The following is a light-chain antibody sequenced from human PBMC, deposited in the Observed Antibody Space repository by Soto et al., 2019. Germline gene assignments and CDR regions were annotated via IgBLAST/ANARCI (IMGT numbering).Light chain of an antibody. Sequence: EIVLTQSPGTLSLSPGERATLSCRASQSVSSSYLAWYQQKPGQAPRLRIYGASSRATGIRDRFSGSGSGTDFTLTISGLEPEDFAVYYCQQYGSSPYTFGQGTKLEIK. J-gene: IGKJ2*01. CDR1: QSVSSSY. V-gene: IGKV3-20*01. CDR3: QQYGSSPYT. CDR2: GAS.